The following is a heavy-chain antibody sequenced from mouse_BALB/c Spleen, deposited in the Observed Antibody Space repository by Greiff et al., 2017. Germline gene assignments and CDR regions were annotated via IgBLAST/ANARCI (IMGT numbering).Heavy chain of an antibody. J-gene: IGHJ1*01. CDR2: ISSGGSYT. D-gene: IGHD3-3*01. Sequence: DVQLVESGGGLVKPGGSLKLSCAASGFTFSSYAMSWVRQSPEKRLEWVAEISSGGSYTYYPDTVTGRFTISRDNAKNTLYLEMSSLRSEDTAMYYCAREGRRYFDVWGAGTTVTVSS. V-gene: IGHV5-9-4*01. CDR3: AREGRRYFDV. CDR1: GFTFSSYA.